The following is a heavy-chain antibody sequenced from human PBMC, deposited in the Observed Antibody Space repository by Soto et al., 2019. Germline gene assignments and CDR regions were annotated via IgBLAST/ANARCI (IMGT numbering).Heavy chain of an antibody. CDR2: IYKSATT. CDR1: GDSISTVDYF. J-gene: IGHJ5*01. Sequence: SETLSLTCSVSGDSISTVDYFWAWIRQPPGQALEYIGYIYKSATTYYNPSFESRVAISLDASKSQFSLNVTSVTAADTAVYFCARGRYCLTGRCFPNWFDSWGQGTPVTVSS. D-gene: IGHD2-15*01. V-gene: IGHV4-30-4*01. CDR3: ARGRYCLTGRCFPNWFDS.